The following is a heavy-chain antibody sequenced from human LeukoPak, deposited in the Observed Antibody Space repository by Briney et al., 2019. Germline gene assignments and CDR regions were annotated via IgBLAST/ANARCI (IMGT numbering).Heavy chain of an antibody. CDR1: GFTFSSYS. D-gene: IGHD3-10*01. V-gene: IGHV3-21*01. CDR2: ISSSSSYI. J-gene: IGHJ3*02. Sequence: GGSLRLSCAASGFTFSSYSMNWVRQAPGKGLKWVSSISSSSSYIYYADSVKGRFTISRDNAKNSLYLQVNSLRAEDTAVYYCARAPGGYYPKAFDIWGQGTMVTVSS. CDR3: ARAPGGYYPKAFDI.